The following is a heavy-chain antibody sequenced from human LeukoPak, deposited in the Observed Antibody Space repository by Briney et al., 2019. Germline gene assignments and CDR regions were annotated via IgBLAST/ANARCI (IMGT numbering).Heavy chain of an antibody. D-gene: IGHD3-22*01. Sequence: GGSLRLSCAASGFTFISYSMTWVRQAPGKGLEWVSAISGSGGSTYYADSVKGRFTISRDNSKNTLYLEMNSLRAEDTAVYYCAKARITMIVVNAFDIWGQGTMVTVSS. CDR3: AKARITMIVVNAFDI. V-gene: IGHV3-23*01. J-gene: IGHJ3*02. CDR2: ISGSGGST. CDR1: GFTFISYS.